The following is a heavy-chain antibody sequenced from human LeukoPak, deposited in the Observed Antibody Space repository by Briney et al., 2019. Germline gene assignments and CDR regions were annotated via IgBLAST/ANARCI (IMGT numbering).Heavy chain of an antibody. D-gene: IGHD1-26*01. CDR1: GFTFSSYA. CDR2: ISGSGGRT. Sequence: GGSLRLSCAASGFTFSSYAMSWVRQAPGKGLEWVSGISGSGGRTYYADSVNGRFTISRDNSKNTLYLQMNSLRAEDTAIYYCAKGWDDDYFYYYMDVWGKGTTVTVSS. CDR3: AKGWDDDYFYYYMDV. J-gene: IGHJ6*03. V-gene: IGHV3-23*01.